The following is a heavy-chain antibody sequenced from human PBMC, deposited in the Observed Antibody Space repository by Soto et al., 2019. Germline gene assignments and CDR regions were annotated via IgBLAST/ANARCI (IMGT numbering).Heavy chain of an antibody. CDR3: ARVSRIAARVGYYMDV. D-gene: IGHD6-6*01. V-gene: IGHV4-59*01. CDR1: GGSISSYY. Sequence: PSETLSLTCTVSGGSISSYYWSWLRQPPGKGLEWIGYIYYSGSTNYNPSLKSRVTISVDTSKNQFSLKLSSATAADTAVYYCARVSRIAARVGYYMDVWGKGTTVTVSS. J-gene: IGHJ6*03. CDR2: IYYSGST.